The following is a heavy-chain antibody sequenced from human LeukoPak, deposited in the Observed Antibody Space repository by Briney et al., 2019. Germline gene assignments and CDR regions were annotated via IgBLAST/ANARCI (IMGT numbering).Heavy chain of an antibody. D-gene: IGHD6-13*01. Sequence: SETLSLTCTVSGGSISSYYWSWIRQPPGKGLEWIGYIYYSGSTNYNPSLKSRVTISVDTSKNQFSLKLSSVTAADTAVYYCARQSGIAAAGHYYYYGMDVWGQGTTVTVSS. CDR3: ARQSGIAAAGHYYYYGMDV. CDR2: IYYSGST. J-gene: IGHJ6*02. CDR1: GGSISSYY. V-gene: IGHV4-59*08.